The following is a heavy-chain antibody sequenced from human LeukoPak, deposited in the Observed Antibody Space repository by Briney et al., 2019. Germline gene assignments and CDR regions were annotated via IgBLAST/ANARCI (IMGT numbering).Heavy chain of an antibody. Sequence: ASVKLSCKASGYTFTDYYVHCVRQAPGQGLEWLGCIDPDSGGTKYAQNFQGRVTMTRDTSITTAYMELSRLRSDDTAVYYCAREYYDSSGTKYAFDIWGQGAVVTVSS. CDR1: GYTFTDYY. V-gene: IGHV1-2*02. D-gene: IGHD3-22*01. J-gene: IGHJ3*02. CDR3: AREYYDSSGTKYAFDI. CDR2: IDPDSGGT.